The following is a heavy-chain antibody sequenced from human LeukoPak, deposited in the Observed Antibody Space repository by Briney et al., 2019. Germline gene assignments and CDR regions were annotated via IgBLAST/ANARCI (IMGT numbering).Heavy chain of an antibody. J-gene: IGHJ4*02. CDR2: IYYSGST. CDR1: GGSISSSSYY. CDR3: ARVTWLQWDLDY. Sequence: SETLSLTCTVSGGSISSSSYYWSWIRQPPGKGLEWIGYIYYSGSTNYNPSLKSRVTISVDTFKNQFSLKLNSVTAADTAVYYCARVTWLQWDLDYWGQGTLVTVSS. V-gene: IGHV4-61*01. D-gene: IGHD5-24*01.